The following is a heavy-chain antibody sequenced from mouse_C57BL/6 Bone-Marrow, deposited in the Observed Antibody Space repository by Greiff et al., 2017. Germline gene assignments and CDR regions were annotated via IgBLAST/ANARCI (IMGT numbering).Heavy chain of an antibody. V-gene: IGHV1-61*01. CDR2: IYPSDSDT. CDR3: ANWGCDWYFDV. Sequence: VQLQQPGAELVRPGSSVKLSCKASGYTFTSYWMDWVKQRPGQGLEWIGNIYPSDSDTHYNQKFKDKATLTVVNSSSTAYMQLSSLTSEASAVYVGANWGCDWYFDVWGTGTTVTGSS. J-gene: IGHJ1*03. D-gene: IGHD3-3*01. CDR1: GYTFTSYW.